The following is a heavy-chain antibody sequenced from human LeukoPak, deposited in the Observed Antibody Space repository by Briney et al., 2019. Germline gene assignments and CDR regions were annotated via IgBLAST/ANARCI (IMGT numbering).Heavy chain of an antibody. CDR3: ARAYGCLQSFDY. V-gene: IGHV3-7*05. D-gene: IGHD5-24*01. CDR2: IKQDGSEK. Sequence: GGSLRLSCAASGFTFSSYWMSWVRQAPGKGLEWVSNIKQDGSEKYYVDSVKGRFTISRDNAKDSLYLQMNSLRAEDTAVYYCARAYGCLQSFDYWGQGTLVTVSS. J-gene: IGHJ4*02. CDR1: GFTFSSYW.